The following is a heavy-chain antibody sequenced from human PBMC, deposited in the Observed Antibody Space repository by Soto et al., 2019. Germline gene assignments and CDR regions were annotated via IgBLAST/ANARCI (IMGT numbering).Heavy chain of an antibody. V-gene: IGHV3-64D*08. D-gene: IGHD6-13*01. Sequence: GGSLRLSCSASGFTFSSYAMHWVRQAPGKGLEYVSAISSNGGSTYYADSVKGRFTISRDNSKNTLYLQMSSLRAEDTAVYYCVQSIAAARVGAFDIWGQGTMVTVSS. CDR2: ISSNGGST. CDR3: VQSIAAARVGAFDI. CDR1: GFTFSSYA. J-gene: IGHJ3*02.